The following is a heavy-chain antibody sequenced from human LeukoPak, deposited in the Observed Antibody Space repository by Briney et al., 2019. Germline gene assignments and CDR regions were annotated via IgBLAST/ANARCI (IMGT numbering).Heavy chain of an antibody. CDR3: AKLYDSSGYYYTVTAFDI. D-gene: IGHD3-22*01. V-gene: IGHV3-23*01. J-gene: IGHJ3*02. Sequence: GGSLRLSCAASGFTFSNNAMTWVRQAPGEGLEWVSAISGSGGSTYYADSVKGRFTISRDNSKNTLYLQMNSLRAEDTAVYYCAKLYDSSGYYYTVTAFDIWGQGTMVTVSS. CDR2: ISGSGGST. CDR1: GFTFSNNA.